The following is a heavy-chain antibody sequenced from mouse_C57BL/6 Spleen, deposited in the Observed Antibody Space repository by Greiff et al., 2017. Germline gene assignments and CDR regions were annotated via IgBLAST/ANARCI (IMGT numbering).Heavy chain of an antibody. CDR3: ARAPDGYYVWFAY. J-gene: IGHJ3*01. D-gene: IGHD2-3*01. V-gene: IGHV3-6*01. Sequence: ESGPGLVKPSQSLSLTCSVTGYSITSGYYWNWIRQFPGNKLEWMGYISYDGSNNYNPSLKNRISITRDTSKNQFFLKLNSVTTEDTATYDCARAPDGYYVWFAYWGQGTLVTVSA. CDR2: ISYDGSN. CDR1: GYSITSGYY.